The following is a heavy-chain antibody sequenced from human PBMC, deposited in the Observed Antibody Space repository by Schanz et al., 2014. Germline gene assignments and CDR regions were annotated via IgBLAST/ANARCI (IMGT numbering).Heavy chain of an antibody. CDR3: ARQERGIWGHNGMDV. Sequence: QLQLQESGPGLVKPSETLSLTCTVSGGSISGSSYHWGWTRQPPGKGPEWIGTISYSGSTYYNPPTKSRVPIPLDTSKTQFSLKLCFVPAADTAIYYCARQERGIWGHNGMDVWGQGTTVTVSS. V-gene: IGHV4-39*01. CDR1: GGSISGSSYH. D-gene: IGHD2-15*01. J-gene: IGHJ6*02. CDR2: ISYSGST.